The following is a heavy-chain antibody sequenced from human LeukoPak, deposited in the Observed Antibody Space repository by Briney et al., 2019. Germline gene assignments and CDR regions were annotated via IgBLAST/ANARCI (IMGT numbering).Heavy chain of an antibody. V-gene: IGHV3-23*01. CDR2: ISGSGGST. D-gene: IGHD3-9*01. Sequence: PGGSLRLSCAASGFTFSSYAMSWVRQAPGKGLEWVSAISGSGGSTYYADSVKGRSTISRDNSKNTLYLQMNSLRAEDTVVYYCANNAYDILTGYFDFDYWGQGTLVTVSS. CDR1: GFTFSSYA. J-gene: IGHJ4*02. CDR3: ANNAYDILTGYFDFDY.